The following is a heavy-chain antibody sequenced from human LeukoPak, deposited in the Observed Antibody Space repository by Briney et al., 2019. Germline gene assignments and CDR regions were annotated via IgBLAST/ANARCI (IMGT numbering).Heavy chain of an antibody. J-gene: IGHJ6*03. CDR2: IIPIFGTA. Sequence: SVKVSCKASGGTFSSYAISWVRQAPGQGLEWMGGIIPIFGTANYAQKFQGRVTITADESTSTAYMELSSLRSEDTAVYYCARADYDFWSGVKTLPDRYYMDVWGKGTTVTVSS. D-gene: IGHD3-3*01. CDR1: GGTFSSYA. V-gene: IGHV1-69*13. CDR3: ARADYDFWSGVKTLPDRYYMDV.